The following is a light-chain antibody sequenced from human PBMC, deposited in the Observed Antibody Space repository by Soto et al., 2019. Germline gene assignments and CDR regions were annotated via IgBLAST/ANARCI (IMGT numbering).Light chain of an antibody. CDR1: SRDVGAYNY. Sequence: QSVLTQPRSVSGSPGQSVTISCTGTSRDVGAYNYVSWYQQHPGKAPKLVICDVNTRPSGVPDRFSGSKSGNTASLTISGLQAEDEADYYCCSYAGSYIMVFGGGTKVTVL. J-gene: IGLJ2*01. CDR2: DVN. CDR3: CSYAGSYIMV. V-gene: IGLV2-11*01.